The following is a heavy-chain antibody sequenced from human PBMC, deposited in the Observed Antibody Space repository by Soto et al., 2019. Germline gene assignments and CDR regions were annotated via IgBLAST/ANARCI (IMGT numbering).Heavy chain of an antibody. Sequence: SETLSLTCAVSGGSISSSNWWSWVRQPPGKGLEWIGEIYHSGSTNYNPSLKSRVTISVDKSKNQFSLKLSSVTAADTAVYYCVCAVSGYSYGKKGDYYGMDVWGQGTTVTVSS. V-gene: IGHV4-4*02. CDR3: VCAVSGYSYGKKGDYYGMDV. D-gene: IGHD5-18*01. CDR2: IYHSGST. CDR1: GGSISSSNW. J-gene: IGHJ6*02.